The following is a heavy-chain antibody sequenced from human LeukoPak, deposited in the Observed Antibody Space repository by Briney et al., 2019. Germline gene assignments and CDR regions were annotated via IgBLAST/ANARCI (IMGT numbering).Heavy chain of an antibody. CDR2: ISSSSSTI. V-gene: IGHV3-48*01. D-gene: IGHD3-9*01. CDR3: AREWGGDILTGYYPVFDY. J-gene: IGHJ4*02. Sequence: PGGSLRLSCAASGFTFSSYSMNWVRQAPGKGLEWVSYISSSSSTIYYAGSVKGRFTISRDNAKNSLYLQMNSLRAEDTAVYYCAREWGGDILTGYYPVFDYWGQGTLVTVSS. CDR1: GFTFSSYS.